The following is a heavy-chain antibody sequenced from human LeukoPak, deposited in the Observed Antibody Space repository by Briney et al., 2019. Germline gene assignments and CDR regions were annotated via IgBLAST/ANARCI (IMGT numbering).Heavy chain of an antibody. D-gene: IGHD6-6*01. CDR3: ARQGAAPAGFDY. CDR1: GGSISSSSYY. CDR2: IYYSGST. J-gene: IGHJ4*02. V-gene: IGHV4-39*01. Sequence: PSETLSLTCTVSGGSISSSSYYWGWIRQPPGKGLEWIGSIYYSGSTYYNPSLKSRVTISVDTSKNQFSLKLSPVTAADTAVYYCARQGAAPAGFDYWGQGTLVTVSS.